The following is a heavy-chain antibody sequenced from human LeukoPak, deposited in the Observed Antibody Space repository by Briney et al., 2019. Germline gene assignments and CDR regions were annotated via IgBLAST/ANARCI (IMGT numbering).Heavy chain of an antibody. J-gene: IGHJ4*02. D-gene: IGHD2-15*01. CDR3: ARHEGYCSGGSCYFDY. Sequence: PSESLSLTCTVSGGSISSYYWSWIRQPPGKGLEWIRYIYYSGSTNYNPSLKSRVTISVDTSKNQFSLKLSSVTAADTAVYYCARHEGYCSGGSCYFDYWGQGTLVTVSS. CDR2: IYYSGST. CDR1: GGSISSYY. V-gene: IGHV4-59*08.